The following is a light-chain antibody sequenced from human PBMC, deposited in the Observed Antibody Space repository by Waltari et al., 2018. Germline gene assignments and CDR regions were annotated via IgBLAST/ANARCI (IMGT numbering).Light chain of an antibody. CDR1: QSVSSN. J-gene: IGKJ2*03. CDR2: DAS. CDR3: QQYNDWYS. V-gene: IGKV3-15*01. Sequence: EKVMTQSPATLSVSPGEVVTLSCRASQSVSSNVAWYQHRPGQTPRLLIYDASTRASGIPARFSGSWSGTEFTLTISGLQSEDCAIYYCQQYNDWYSFGQGTKLEIK.